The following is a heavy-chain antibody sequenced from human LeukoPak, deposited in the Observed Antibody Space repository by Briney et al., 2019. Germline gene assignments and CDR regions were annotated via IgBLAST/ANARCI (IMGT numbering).Heavy chain of an antibody. CDR2: IYYSGST. CDR3: ARHDLGTDLDY. D-gene: IGHD6-13*01. J-gene: IGHJ4*02. Sequence: PSETLSLTCTVSGGSISSYYWSWIRQPPGKGLEWIGYIYYSGSTNYNPSLKSRVTISVDTSKNQFSLKLSSVTAADTAVYYCARHDLGTDLDYWGQGTLVTVSS. V-gene: IGHV4-59*08. CDR1: GGSISSYY.